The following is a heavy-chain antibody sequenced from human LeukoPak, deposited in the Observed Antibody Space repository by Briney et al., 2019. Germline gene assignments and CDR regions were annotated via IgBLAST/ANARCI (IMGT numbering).Heavy chain of an antibody. D-gene: IGHD1-26*01. CDR1: GFTFSSYS. V-gene: IGHV3-21*01. J-gene: IGHJ4*02. CDR2: ISSSSSYI. Sequence: GGSLRLSCAASGFTFSSYSMNWVRQAPGKGLEWVSSISSSSSYIYYADSVKGRFTISRDNAKNSLYLQMNSLRAEDTAVYYCARDLAAREWELHAFDYWGQGTLVTVSS. CDR3: ARDLAAREWELHAFDY.